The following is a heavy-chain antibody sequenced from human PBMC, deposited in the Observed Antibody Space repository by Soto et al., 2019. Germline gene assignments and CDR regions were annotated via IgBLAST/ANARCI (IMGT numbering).Heavy chain of an antibody. V-gene: IGHV3-11*06. Sequence: QVQLVESGGGLVKPGGSLRLSCAASGFTFSDYYMSWIRQAPGKGLEWISYIVSGSTYTNYADSVKGRFTISRDNAKESLYLEMISLRAEDTAVYYCARVDGESRMDVWGQGTTVSVSS. D-gene: IGHD2-21*01. J-gene: IGHJ6*02. CDR2: IVSGSTYT. CDR1: GFTFSDYY. CDR3: ARVDGESRMDV.